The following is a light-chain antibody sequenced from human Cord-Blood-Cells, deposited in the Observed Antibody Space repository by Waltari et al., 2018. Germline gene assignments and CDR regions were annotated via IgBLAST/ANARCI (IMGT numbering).Light chain of an antibody. J-gene: IGKJ3*01. V-gene: IGKV3-11*01. Sequence: EIVLTHSPAPLSMSSRERATLSCRASQSVSSYLAWYQQKPGQAPRLLIYDASNRATGIPARFSGSGSGTDFTLTISSLEPEDFAVYYCQQRSNWLFTFGPGTKVDIK. CDR3: QQRSNWLFT. CDR2: DAS. CDR1: QSVSSY.